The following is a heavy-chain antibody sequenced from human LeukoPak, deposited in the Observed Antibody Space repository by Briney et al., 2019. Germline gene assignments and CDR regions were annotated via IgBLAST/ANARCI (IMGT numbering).Heavy chain of an antibody. CDR1: GYTFTGDA. CDR3: AKKVRGPSHPLDF. D-gene: IGHD5-12*01. J-gene: IGHJ4*02. CDR2: INPEKRDT. Sequence: ASVKVSCKASGYTFTGDAIHWVRQAPGQGLEWMGWINPEKRDTGYAHKFQGRVTMTGDTSISTAYMELSSLRSDDTAVYYCAKKVRGPSHPLDFWGQGTLVTVSS. V-gene: IGHV1-2*02.